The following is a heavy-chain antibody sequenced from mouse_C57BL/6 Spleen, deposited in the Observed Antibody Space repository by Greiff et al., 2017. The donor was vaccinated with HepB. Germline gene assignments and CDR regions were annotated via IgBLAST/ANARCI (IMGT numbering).Heavy chain of an antibody. CDR1: GYAFSSSW. CDR3: AIGRGYDGYYGFAY. V-gene: IGHV1-82*01. CDR2: IYPGDGDT. D-gene: IGHD2-3*01. J-gene: IGHJ3*01. Sequence: QVQLQQSGPELVKPGASVKISCKASGYAFSSSWMNWVKQRPGKGLEWIGRIYPGDGDTNYNGKFKGKATLTADKSSSTAYMQLSSLTSEDSAVYFCAIGRGYDGYYGFAYWGQGTLVTVSA.